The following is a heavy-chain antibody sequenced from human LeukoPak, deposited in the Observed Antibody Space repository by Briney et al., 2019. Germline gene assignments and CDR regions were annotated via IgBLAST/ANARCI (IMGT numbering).Heavy chain of an antibody. J-gene: IGHJ6*02. D-gene: IGHD2-2*02. CDR2: MNPNSGNT. Sequence: ASVKVSCKASGYTFTSYDINWVRQATGQGLEWMGWMNPNSGNTGYAQKFQGRVTMTRNTSISTAYMELSSLRSEDTAVYYCARGRYCSSTSCYTYYYYGMDVWGQGTTVTVSS. CDR1: GYTFTSYD. V-gene: IGHV1-8*01. CDR3: ARGRYCSSTSCYTYYYYGMDV.